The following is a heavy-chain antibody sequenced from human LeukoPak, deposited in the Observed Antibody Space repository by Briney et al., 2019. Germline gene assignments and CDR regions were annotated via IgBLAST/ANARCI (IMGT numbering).Heavy chain of an antibody. V-gene: IGHV4-59*01. Sequence: SETLSLTCTVSGGSISSFYWSWIRQPPGKGLEYIGYISYSETTSYNPSLMSQVTISLDTSKNQFSLKLTSVTAADTAVYYCARDKGLPQTFDIWGQGTMVTVSS. CDR1: GGSISSFY. CDR3: ARDKGLPQTFDI. CDR2: ISYSETT. J-gene: IGHJ3*02. D-gene: IGHD5/OR15-5a*01.